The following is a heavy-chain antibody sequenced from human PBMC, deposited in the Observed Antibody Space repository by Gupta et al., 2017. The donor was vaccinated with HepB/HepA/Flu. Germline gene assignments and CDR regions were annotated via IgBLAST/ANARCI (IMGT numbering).Heavy chain of an antibody. CDR2: IWHDGTDS. CDR3: VKEEVIGGTGITNWIES. J-gene: IGHJ5*01. D-gene: IGHD2-15*01. V-gene: IGHV3-33*06. CDR1: GFTFGHFG. Sequence: QVQLVESGGGVVQPGRSLRLSCATSGFTFGHFGMHWVRQAPGKGLEWVAVIWHDGTDSYHAASVQGRFTISRDNSKNTLYLQMNSLRVEDTAVYYCVKEEVIGGTGITNWIESWGQGTLVTVSS.